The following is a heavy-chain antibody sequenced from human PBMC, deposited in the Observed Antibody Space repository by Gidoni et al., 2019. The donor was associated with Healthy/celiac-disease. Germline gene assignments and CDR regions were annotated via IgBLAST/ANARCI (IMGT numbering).Heavy chain of an antibody. V-gene: IGHV1-2*02. J-gene: IGHJ4*02. CDR3: ARASKDFWSGESFDY. CDR1: GYTFTGYY. CDR2: INPNSGGT. D-gene: IGHD3-3*01. Sequence: QVQLVQPGAEVKKPGASVKVSCKASGYTFTGYYMPWVRQAPGQGLEWMGWINPNSGGTNYAQKFQGRVTMTRDPSISTAYMELSRLRSDDTAVYYCARASKDFWSGESFDYWGQGTLVTVSS.